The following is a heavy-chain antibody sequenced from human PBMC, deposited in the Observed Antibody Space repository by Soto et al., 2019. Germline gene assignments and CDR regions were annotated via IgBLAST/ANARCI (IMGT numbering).Heavy chain of an antibody. Sequence: SETLSLTCAVYGGSFSAYYWSWIRQPPGKGLEWIGEINHSGGTSYNPSLKSRVTISVDTSKSQFSLKLTSVTAADRAVYYCARGSVDTVDSSGFYDYWGQGTLVTVSS. V-gene: IGHV4-34*01. CDR3: ARGSVDTVDSSGFYDY. D-gene: IGHD3-22*01. J-gene: IGHJ4*02. CDR2: INHSGGT. CDR1: GGSFSAYY.